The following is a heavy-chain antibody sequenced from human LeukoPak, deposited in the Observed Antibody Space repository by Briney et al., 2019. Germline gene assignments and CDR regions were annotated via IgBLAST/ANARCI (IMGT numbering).Heavy chain of an antibody. CDR2: IYHSGST. CDR1: GGSISSSNW. D-gene: IGHD3-16*01. J-gene: IGHJ6*03. CDR3: ARVKDPGGYYYYYYMDV. V-gene: IGHV4-4*02. Sequence: SETLSLTCAVSGGSISSSNWWSWVRQPPGKGLEWIGEIYHSGSTNYNPSLKSRVTISVDTSKNQFSLKLSSVTAADTATYYCARVKDPGGYYYYYYMDVWGKGTTVTVSS.